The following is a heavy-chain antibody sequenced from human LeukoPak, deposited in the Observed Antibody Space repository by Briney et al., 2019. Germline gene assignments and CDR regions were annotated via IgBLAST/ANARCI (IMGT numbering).Heavy chain of an antibody. D-gene: IGHD3-3*01. Sequence: GGSLRLSCAASGFTFSSYWMHWVRQAPGRGLVWVSRINSDGSSTSCADSVRGRFTISRDNAKNTLYVQMNSLRAEDTAVYYCARDPDHGVVINSFDYWGQGTLVTVSS. CDR3: ARDPDHGVVINSFDY. CDR2: INSDGSST. J-gene: IGHJ4*02. V-gene: IGHV3-74*01. CDR1: GFTFSSYW.